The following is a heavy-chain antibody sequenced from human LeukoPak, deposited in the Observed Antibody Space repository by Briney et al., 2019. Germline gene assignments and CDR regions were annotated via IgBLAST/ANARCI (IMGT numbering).Heavy chain of an antibody. Sequence: PGGSLRLSCAASGFTFSSYWMSWVRQAPGKGLEWVANIKKDGSEKYYVDSVKGRFTISRDNAKTSLYLQMNSLRAEDTAVYYCAKIDGDSEAFDIWGQGTMVTVSS. CDR3: AKIDGDSEAFDI. J-gene: IGHJ3*02. V-gene: IGHV3-7*01. CDR2: IKKDGSEK. CDR1: GFTFSSYW. D-gene: IGHD4-17*01.